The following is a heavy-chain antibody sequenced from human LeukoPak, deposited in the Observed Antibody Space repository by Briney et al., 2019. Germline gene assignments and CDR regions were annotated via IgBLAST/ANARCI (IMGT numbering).Heavy chain of an antibody. CDR3: AKVRASDATTSPSGAFAP. V-gene: IGHV3-23*01. D-gene: IGHD5-12*01. Sequence: PGGSLRLSCAASGFTFSSYGMNWVRQAPGKGLEWVSGIDYTGGGAYYADSVKGRFTISRDNSKNTLYLQMNSLRAEDTALYYCAKVRASDATTSPSGAFAPWGQGALVTVSS. CDR1: GFTFSSYG. J-gene: IGHJ5*02. CDR2: IDYTGGGA.